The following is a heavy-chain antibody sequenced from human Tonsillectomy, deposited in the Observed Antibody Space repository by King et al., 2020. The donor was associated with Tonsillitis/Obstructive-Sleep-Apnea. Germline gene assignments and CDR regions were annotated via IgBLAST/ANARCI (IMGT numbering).Heavy chain of an antibody. J-gene: IGHJ6*02. Sequence: EVQLVESGGVVVQPGGSLRLSCAASGFTFDDYSMHWVRQAPGKGLEWVSLISWDGGSTYYADSVKGRFTISRDNSKNSLYLKMNSLRTEDTALYYCAKPYSISSYSYYYGMAVWGQGTTVTVSS. CDR3: AKPYSISSYSYYYGMAV. V-gene: IGHV3-43*01. CDR2: ISWDGGST. CDR1: GFTFDDYS. D-gene: IGHD6-13*01.